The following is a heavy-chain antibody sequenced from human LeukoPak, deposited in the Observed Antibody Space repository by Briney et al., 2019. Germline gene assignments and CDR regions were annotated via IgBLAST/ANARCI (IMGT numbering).Heavy chain of an antibody. J-gene: IGHJ4*02. CDR1: GFTFSSYT. CDR2: ILTDGGNK. V-gene: IGHV3-30-3*01. D-gene: IGHD6-13*01. Sequence: GRSLRLSCAASGFTFSSYTMNWVRQAPGKGLEWVALILTDGGNKYYADSVRGRFTVSRDNSKNTLYLQMNSLRPEDTAIYYCAKDARYSSSWYPDGYWGQGTLVTVSS. CDR3: AKDARYSSSWYPDGY.